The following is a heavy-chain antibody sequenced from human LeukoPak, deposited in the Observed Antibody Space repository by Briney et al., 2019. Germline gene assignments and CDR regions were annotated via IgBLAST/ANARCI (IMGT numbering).Heavy chain of an antibody. CDR3: AKAYWDTFGWYYFDY. CDR1: GLSFNSHA. V-gene: IGHV3-23*01. J-gene: IGHJ4*02. Sequence: GGSLRLSCAASGLSFNSHAMNWVRQAPGKGLEWVSAISGSGDSTYYADSVKGRFTISRDNSKNTLYLQMNSLRPEDTDVYYCAKAYWDTFGWYYFDYWGQGTLVTVSS. D-gene: IGHD6-19*01. CDR2: ISGSGDST.